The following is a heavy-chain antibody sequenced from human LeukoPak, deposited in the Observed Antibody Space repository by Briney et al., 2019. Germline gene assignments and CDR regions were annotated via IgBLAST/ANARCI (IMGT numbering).Heavy chain of an antibody. CDR3: AKVGTLVLLWLGELDY. Sequence: PGGSLRLSCAGSGFTFSTYGMHWVRQAPGKGLEWVAVISHDGSNKYYADSVKGRFTISRDNSKNTLYLQMNSLRAEDTAVYYCAKVGTLVLLWLGELDYWGQGTLVTVSS. J-gene: IGHJ4*02. V-gene: IGHV3-30*18. CDR1: GFTFSTYG. D-gene: IGHD3-10*01. CDR2: ISHDGSNK.